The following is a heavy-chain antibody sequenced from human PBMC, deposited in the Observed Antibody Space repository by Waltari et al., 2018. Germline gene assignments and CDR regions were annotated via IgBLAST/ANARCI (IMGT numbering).Heavy chain of an antibody. CDR1: GFTFSSYW. Sequence: ELQLEESGGGPVQPGGSLRLSCAASGFTFSSYWMHWVRQVPGKWLLWVSRINRDGSSTTYADSVKGRFTISRDNAKDTLYLQMNSLRAEDTALYYCARDIGGYALDYWGQGTLVTVSS. D-gene: IGHD5-18*01. J-gene: IGHJ4*02. CDR2: INRDGSST. CDR3: ARDIGGYALDY. V-gene: IGHV3-74*01.